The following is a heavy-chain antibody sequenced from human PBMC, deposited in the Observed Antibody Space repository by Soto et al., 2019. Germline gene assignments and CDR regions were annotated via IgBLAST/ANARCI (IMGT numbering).Heavy chain of an antibody. D-gene: IGHD2-8*01. Sequence: EVQLVESGGGLVQPGGSLRLSCAASGFTFSSYSRNGVRQAPGKGLEWVSSISSSSSTIYYADSVKGRFTISRDTAKNSLYLQMNSLRAEDTAVYYCARDGLSLNWFDPWGQGTLVTVSS. CDR3: ARDGLSLNWFDP. CDR1: GFTFSSYS. J-gene: IGHJ5*02. CDR2: ISSSSSTI. V-gene: IGHV3-48*01.